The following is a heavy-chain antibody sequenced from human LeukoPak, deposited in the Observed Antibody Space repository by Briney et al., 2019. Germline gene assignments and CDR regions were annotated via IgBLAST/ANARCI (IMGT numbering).Heavy chain of an antibody. V-gene: IGHV1-2*06. J-gene: IGHJ4*02. CDR2: INPNSGGT. Sequence: ASVEVSCKASGYTFTGYYMHWVRQAPGQGLEWMGRINPNSGGTNYAQKFQGRVTMTRDTSISTAYMELSRLRSDDTAVYYCARTPPNYCSSTSCDAYWGQGTLVTASS. CDR1: GYTFTGYY. CDR3: ARTPPNYCSSTSCDAY. D-gene: IGHD2-2*01.